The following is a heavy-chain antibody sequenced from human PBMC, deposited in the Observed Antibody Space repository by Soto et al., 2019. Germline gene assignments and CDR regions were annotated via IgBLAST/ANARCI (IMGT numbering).Heavy chain of an antibody. Sequence: GGSLRLSCAASGFTFSSYSMNWVRQAPGKGLEWVSSISSSSSYIYYADSVKGRFTISRDNAKNSLYLQMNSLRAEDTAVYYCAREYGDTIFGIFDYWGQGTLVTVSS. CDR1: GFTFSSYS. D-gene: IGHD3-3*01. CDR3: AREYGDTIFGIFDY. V-gene: IGHV3-21*01. CDR2: ISSSSSYI. J-gene: IGHJ4*02.